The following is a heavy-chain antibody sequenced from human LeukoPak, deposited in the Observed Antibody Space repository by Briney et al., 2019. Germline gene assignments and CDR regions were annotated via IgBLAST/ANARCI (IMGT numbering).Heavy chain of an antibody. Sequence: SETLSLTCTVSGGSISSANYYWGWIRQPSGTGLEWIGSVYNSGSTYYNPSLKSRVIVSLHMSQNQFSLRLSSVTAADTSVYYCARARARLWGFDYWGQGTLVTVSS. V-gene: IGHV4-39*07. CDR1: GGSISSANYY. J-gene: IGHJ4*02. CDR2: VYNSGST. CDR3: ARARARLWGFDY. D-gene: IGHD5-18*01.